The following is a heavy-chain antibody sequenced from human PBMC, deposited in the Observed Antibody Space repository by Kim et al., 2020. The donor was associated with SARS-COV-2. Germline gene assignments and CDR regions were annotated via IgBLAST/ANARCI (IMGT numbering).Heavy chain of an antibody. D-gene: IGHD3-10*01. CDR3: TTGYGSGRKYYYYGMDV. V-gene: IGHV3-15*01. CDR2: IKSKTDGGTT. J-gene: IGHJ6*02. Sequence: GGSLRLSCAASGFTFSNAWMSWVRQAPGKGLEWVGRIKSKTDGGTTDYAAPVKGRFTISRDDSKNTLYLQMNSLKTEDTAVYYCTTGYGSGRKYYYYGMDVWGQGTTVTVSS. CDR1: GFTFSNAW.